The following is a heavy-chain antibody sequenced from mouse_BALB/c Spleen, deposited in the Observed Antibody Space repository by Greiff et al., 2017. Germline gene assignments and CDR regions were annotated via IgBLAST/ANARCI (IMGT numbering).Heavy chain of an antibody. Sequence: EVQLQQSGPELVKPGASVKVSCKASGYAFTSYNMYWVKQSHGKSLEWIGYIDPYNGGTSYNQKFKGKATLTVDKSSSTAYMHLNSLTSEDSAVYYCARGIYYYGSSYEVYAMDYWGQGTSVTVSS. CDR3: ARGIYYYGSSYEVYAMDY. V-gene: IGHV1S135*01. D-gene: IGHD1-1*01. CDR1: GYAFTSYN. CDR2: IDPYNGGT. J-gene: IGHJ4*01.